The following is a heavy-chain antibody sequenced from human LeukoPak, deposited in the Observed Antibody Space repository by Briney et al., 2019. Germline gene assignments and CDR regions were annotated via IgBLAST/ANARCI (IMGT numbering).Heavy chain of an antibody. CDR3: ARALEWFSYYMDV. V-gene: IGHV1-46*01. J-gene: IGHJ6*03. D-gene: IGHD3-3*01. CDR1: GYTFTGYW. CDR2: ISPSGGST. Sequence: ASVKVSCKAFGYTFTGYWMHWVRQAPGQGPEWMGVISPSGGSTIYAQKFKGRVTLTRDMSTSTDYLELSSLRSEDTAVYYCARALEWFSYYMDVWGKGTTVTVSS.